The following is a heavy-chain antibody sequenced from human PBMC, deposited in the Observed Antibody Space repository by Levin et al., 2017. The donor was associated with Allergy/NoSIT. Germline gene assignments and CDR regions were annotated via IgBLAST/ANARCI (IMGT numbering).Heavy chain of an antibody. CDR3: ARDNALTGYSPFDY. J-gene: IGHJ4*02. CDR1: GFTFSSYG. CDR2: IWYDGSNK. Sequence: GGSLRLSCAASGFTFSSYGMHWVRQAPGKGLEWVAVIWYDGSNKYYADSVKGRFTISRDNSKNTLYLQMNSLRAEDTAVYYCARDNALTGYSPFDYWGQGTLVTVSS. V-gene: IGHV3-33*01. D-gene: IGHD3-9*01.